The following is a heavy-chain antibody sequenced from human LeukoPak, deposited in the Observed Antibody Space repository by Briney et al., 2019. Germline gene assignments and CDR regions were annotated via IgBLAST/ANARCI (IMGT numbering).Heavy chain of an antibody. CDR1: GYTFTSYA. V-gene: IGHV1-3*03. Sequence: ASVKVSCKASGYTFTSYAMHWVRQAPGQRLEWMGWINAGNGNTKYSQEFQGRVTITRDTSASTVYMELSSLRSEDTAVYYCARCGIVGATGTRYYMDVWGKGTTVTVSS. CDR3: ARCGIVGATGTRYYMDV. CDR2: INAGNGNT. D-gene: IGHD1-26*01. J-gene: IGHJ6*03.